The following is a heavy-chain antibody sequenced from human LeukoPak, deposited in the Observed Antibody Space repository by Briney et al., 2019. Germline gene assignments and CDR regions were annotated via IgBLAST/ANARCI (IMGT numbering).Heavy chain of an antibody. CDR3: AGGYCSSTSCYAAYYYYYGMDV. V-gene: IGHV3-23*01. Sequence: GGSLRLSCAASGFTFSNFWMNWVRQAPGKGLEWVSAISGSGGSTYYADSVKGRFTISRDNSKNTLYLQMNILRAEDTAVYYCAGGYCSSTSCYAAYYYYYGMDVWGQGTTVTVSS. D-gene: IGHD2-2*01. J-gene: IGHJ6*02. CDR1: GFTFSNFW. CDR2: ISGSGGST.